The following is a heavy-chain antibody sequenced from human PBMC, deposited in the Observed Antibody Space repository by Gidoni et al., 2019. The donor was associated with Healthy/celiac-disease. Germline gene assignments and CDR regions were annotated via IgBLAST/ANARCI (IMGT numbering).Heavy chain of an antibody. CDR2: ISSSSSYI. CDR3: ARNIVGATPVY. D-gene: IGHD1-26*01. J-gene: IGHJ4*02. V-gene: IGHV3-21*01. CDR1: GFTFSSYS. Sequence: EVQLVESGGGLVKPGGSLILSCAAPGFTFSSYSMNWGRQAPGKGLDWVSSISSSSSYIYYADSVKGRFTISRDNAKNSLYLQMNSLRAEDTAVYYCARNIVGATPVYWGQGTLVTVSS.